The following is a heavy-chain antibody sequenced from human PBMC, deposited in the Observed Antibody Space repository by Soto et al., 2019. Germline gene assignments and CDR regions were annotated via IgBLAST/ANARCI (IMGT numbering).Heavy chain of an antibody. Sequence: GGCLRLSCAASGFTFNNYAMSWVRQAPGKGLEWVSAISGSGGTTYYADSVKGRFTISRDNSESTLYLQVNSLRAEDTAVYYCAKALKHGSGSHFDYWGQGTLVTVSS. D-gene: IGHD3-10*01. J-gene: IGHJ4*02. CDR2: ISGSGGTT. V-gene: IGHV3-23*01. CDR1: GFTFNNYA. CDR3: AKALKHGSGSHFDY.